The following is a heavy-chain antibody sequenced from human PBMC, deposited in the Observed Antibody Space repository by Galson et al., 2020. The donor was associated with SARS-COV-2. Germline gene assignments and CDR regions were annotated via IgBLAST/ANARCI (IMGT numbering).Heavy chain of an antibody. CDR3: AKARGYSSGWLFDY. CDR2: ISAGGATT. Sequence: GESLKISCAASGFTFNNYAMSWVRQAPGKGLEWATGISAGGATTYYSNSVKGRFTISRDNSKNTLFLQMNSLRAEDTALYFCAKARGYSSGWLFDYWGQGTLVTVSS. CDR1: GFTFNNYA. V-gene: IGHV3-23*01. D-gene: IGHD6-25*01. J-gene: IGHJ4*02.